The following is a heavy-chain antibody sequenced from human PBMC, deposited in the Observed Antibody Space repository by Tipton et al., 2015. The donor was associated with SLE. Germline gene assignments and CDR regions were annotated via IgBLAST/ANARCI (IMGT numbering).Heavy chain of an antibody. Sequence: GSLRLSCAASGFTVSSNYMSWVRQAPGKGLEWVSVIYSGGSTYYADSVKGRFTISRDNSKNTLYLQMNSLRAEDTAVYYCARDPYSSPSMRWYGMDVWGQGTTVTVSS. J-gene: IGHJ6*02. V-gene: IGHV3-53*05. D-gene: IGHD6-6*01. CDR1: GFTVSSNY. CDR3: ARDPYSSPSMRWYGMDV. CDR2: IYSGGST.